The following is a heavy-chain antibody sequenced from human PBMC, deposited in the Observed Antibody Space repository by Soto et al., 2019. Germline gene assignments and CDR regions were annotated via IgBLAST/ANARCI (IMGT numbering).Heavy chain of an antibody. J-gene: IGHJ4*02. CDR2: IDPSDSQT. V-gene: IGHV5-10-1*01. CDR1: GYSFAGYW. D-gene: IGHD3-22*01. CDR3: ARQIYDSDTGPNFQYYFDS. Sequence: AGECLKISCKGSGYSFAGYWITWVRQKPGKGLEWMGRIDPSDSQTYYSPSFRGHVTISATKSITTVFLQWSSLRASDTAMYYCARQIYDSDTGPNFQYYFDSWGQGTPVTVSS.